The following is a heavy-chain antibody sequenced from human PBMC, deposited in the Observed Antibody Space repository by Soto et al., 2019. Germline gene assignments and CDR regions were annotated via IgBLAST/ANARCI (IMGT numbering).Heavy chain of an antibody. Sequence: SETLSLTCTVSGGSISSYYWSWIRQPPGKGLEWIGYIYYSGSTNYNPSLKSRVTISVDTSKNQFSLKLSSVTAADTAVYYCARGGSATVVTPGYYYYGMDVWGQGTTVTVSS. D-gene: IGHD4-17*01. V-gene: IGHV4-59*01. J-gene: IGHJ6*02. CDR3: ARGGSATVVTPGYYYYGMDV. CDR1: GGSISSYY. CDR2: IYYSGST.